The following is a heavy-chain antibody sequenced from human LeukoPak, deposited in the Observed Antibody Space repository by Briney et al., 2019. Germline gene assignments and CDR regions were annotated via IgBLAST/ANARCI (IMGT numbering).Heavy chain of an antibody. Sequence: KPSETLSLTCAVSAYSIRGDDDWGWVRQSPGKGLEWIGSIYHSGSTHYNPSLKSRVTISVDTSKNQFSLMLNSVTAADTAVYYCARNRSMTTTPGFDHWGQGTLVTVSS. CDR1: AYSIRGDDD. CDR3: ARNRSMTTTPGFDH. D-gene: IGHD4-11*01. CDR2: IYHSGST. V-gene: IGHV4-38-2*01. J-gene: IGHJ4*02.